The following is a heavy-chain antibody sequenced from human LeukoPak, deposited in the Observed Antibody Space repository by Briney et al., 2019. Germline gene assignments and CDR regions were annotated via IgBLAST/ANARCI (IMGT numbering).Heavy chain of an antibody. D-gene: IGHD3-3*01. V-gene: IGHV4-4*07. CDR3: ARDEDFWSGHNYGMDV. J-gene: IGHJ6*02. CDR2: IYTSGST. CDR1: GFSISSYY. Sequence: PSETLSLTCTVSGFSISSYYWSWLRQPAGKGLEWLGRIYTSGSTNYNPSLKSRVTMSVDTSKNQFSLKLSSVTAADTAVYYCARDEDFWSGHNYGMDVWGQGTTVTASS.